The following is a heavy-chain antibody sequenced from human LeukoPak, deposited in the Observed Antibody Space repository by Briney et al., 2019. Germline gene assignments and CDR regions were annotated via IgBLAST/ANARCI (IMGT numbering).Heavy chain of an antibody. V-gene: IGHV1-3*01. J-gene: IGHJ5*02. D-gene: IGHD6-19*01. Sequence: GASVKVSCKASGGTFSSYAISWVRQAPGQGLEWMGWINAGNGNTKYSQKFQGRVTITRDTSASTAYMELSSLRSEDTAVYYCALGIAVAGIDFDPWGQGTLVTVSS. CDR2: INAGNGNT. CDR3: ALGIAVAGIDFDP. CDR1: GGTFSSYA.